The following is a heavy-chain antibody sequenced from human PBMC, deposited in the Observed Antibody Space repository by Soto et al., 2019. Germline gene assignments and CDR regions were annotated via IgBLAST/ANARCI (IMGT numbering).Heavy chain of an antibody. Sequence: GGSLRLSCAASGFTFSSHAMNWVRQAPGKGLEWVSGISGSGDSTHYADSVKGRFTISRDNSKNTLYLQMSSLRVEDTALYYCAKDELRGVAAPKYFDYWGQGTLVTVSS. D-gene: IGHD2-15*01. CDR3: AKDELRGVAAPKYFDY. CDR2: ISGSGDST. CDR1: GFTFSSHA. V-gene: IGHV3-23*01. J-gene: IGHJ4*02.